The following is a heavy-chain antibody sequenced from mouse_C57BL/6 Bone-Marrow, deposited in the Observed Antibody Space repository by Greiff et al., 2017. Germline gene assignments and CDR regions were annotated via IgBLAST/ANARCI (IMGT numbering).Heavy chain of an antibody. D-gene: IGHD1-1*01. J-gene: IGHJ2*01. CDR1: GFTFSNYW. Sequence: EVKVVESGGGLVQPGGSMKLSCVASGFTFSNYWMNWVRQSPEKGLEWVAQIRLKSDNYATHYAESVKGRFTISRDDSKSSVYLQMNNLRAEDTGIYYCTALLLRFPFDYWGQGTTLTVSS. V-gene: IGHV6-3*01. CDR3: TALLLRFPFDY. CDR2: IRLKSDNYAT.